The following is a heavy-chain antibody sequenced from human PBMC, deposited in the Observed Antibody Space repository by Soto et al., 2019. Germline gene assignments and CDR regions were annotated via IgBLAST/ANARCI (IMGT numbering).Heavy chain of an antibody. D-gene: IGHD6-13*01. CDR3: AKSRIAAPYYGMDV. J-gene: IGHJ6*02. CDR1: GFTFSSYA. CDR2: VSGSGGST. Sequence: PGGSLRLSCAASGFTFSSYAMNWVRQAPGKGLEWVSAVSGSGGSTYYADSVKGRFTISRDNPKNTLYLQMNSLRAEDTAVYYGAKSRIAAPYYGMDVGGQGTTVTVSS. V-gene: IGHV3-23*01.